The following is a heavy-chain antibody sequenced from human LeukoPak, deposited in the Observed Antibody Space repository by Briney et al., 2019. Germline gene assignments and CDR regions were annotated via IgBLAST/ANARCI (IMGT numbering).Heavy chain of an antibody. CDR1: GYTFTSYG. V-gene: IGHV1-18*01. Sequence: GASVKVSCKASGYTFTSYGISWVRQAPGQGLEWMGGISAYNGNTNYAQKLQGRVTMTTDTSTSTAYMELRSLRSDDTAVYYCARGGGWYYYDSRGPHGVDAFDIWGQGTMVTVSS. CDR3: ARGGGWYYYDSRGPHGVDAFDI. J-gene: IGHJ3*02. CDR2: ISAYNGNT. D-gene: IGHD3-22*01.